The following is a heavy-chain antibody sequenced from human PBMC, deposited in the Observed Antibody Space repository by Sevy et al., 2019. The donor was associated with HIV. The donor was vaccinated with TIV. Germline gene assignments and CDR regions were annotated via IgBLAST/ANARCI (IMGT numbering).Heavy chain of an antibody. Sequence: GESLKISCAASGFTFSSYAMNWVRQAPGKGLEWVSAVSGSRGSTYYADSVKGRFTISRDNSKSTLYLQMNSLRAEYTALYYCAKDQGESTGYYPLGAFDIWGQGTVVTVSS. D-gene: IGHD3-22*01. CDR2: VSGSRGST. CDR1: GFTFSSYA. V-gene: IGHV3-23*01. J-gene: IGHJ3*02. CDR3: AKDQGESTGYYPLGAFDI.